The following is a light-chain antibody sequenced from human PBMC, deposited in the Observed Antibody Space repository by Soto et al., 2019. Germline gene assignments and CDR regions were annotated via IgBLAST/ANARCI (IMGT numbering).Light chain of an antibody. V-gene: IGLV1-40*01. CDR1: SSNIGAGYD. CDR3: QSYDSGLSGSV. Sequence: QSVLTQPPSVSGAPGQRVTISCTGSSSNIGAGYDVHWYQQLPGTAPKLLIYGNSNRPSGVPDRFSGSKSGTSASLAITGFPAEDEADYYCQSYDSGLSGSVFGGGTKLTVL. J-gene: IGLJ2*01. CDR2: GNS.